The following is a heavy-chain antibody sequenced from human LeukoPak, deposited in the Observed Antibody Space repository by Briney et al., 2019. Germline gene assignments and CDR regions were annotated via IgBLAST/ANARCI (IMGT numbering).Heavy chain of an antibody. CDR2: IYTSGST. CDR3: ARSPRIAVAGPHMDV. V-gene: IGHV4-61*02. CDR1: GGSISSSSYY. D-gene: IGHD6-19*01. J-gene: IGHJ6*03. Sequence: SETLSLTCTVSGGSISSSSYYWSWIRQPAGKGLEWIGRIYTSGSTNYNPSLKSRVTMSVDTSKNQFSLKLSSVTAADTAVYYCARSPRIAVAGPHMDVWGKGTTVTISS.